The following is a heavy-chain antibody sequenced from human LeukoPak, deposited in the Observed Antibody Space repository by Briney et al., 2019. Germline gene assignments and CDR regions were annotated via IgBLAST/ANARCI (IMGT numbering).Heavy chain of an antibody. J-gene: IGHJ4*02. CDR2: IKQDGSEK. CDR1: GFTFSSYW. V-gene: IGHV3-7*01. Sequence: PGGSLRLSCAASGFTFSSYWMSWVRQAPGKGLEWVANIKQDGSEKYYVDSVKGRFTISRDNAKNSLYLQMNSLRAEDTAVYYCARGAIATAGTDRAYFDYWGQGTLVTVSS. D-gene: IGHD6-13*01. CDR3: ARGAIATAGTDRAYFDY.